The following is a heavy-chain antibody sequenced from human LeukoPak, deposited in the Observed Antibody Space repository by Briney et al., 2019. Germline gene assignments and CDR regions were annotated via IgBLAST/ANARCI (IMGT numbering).Heavy chain of an antibody. J-gene: IGHJ4*02. CDR3: ARESSMIVEKYYFDY. D-gene: IGHD3-22*01. Sequence: PGGSLRLSCAASGFTFSFYWMTWVRQAPGKGLEWVAVISYDGSNKYYADSVKGRFTISRDNSKNTLYLQMNSLRAEDTAVYYCARESSMIVEKYYFDYWGQGTLVTVSS. CDR2: ISYDGSNK. CDR1: GFTFSFYW. V-gene: IGHV3-30*03.